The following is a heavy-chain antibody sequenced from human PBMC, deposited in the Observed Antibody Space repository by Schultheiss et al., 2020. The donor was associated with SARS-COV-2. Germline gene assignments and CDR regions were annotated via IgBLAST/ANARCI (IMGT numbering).Heavy chain of an antibody. V-gene: IGHV3-33*01. CDR1: GFTFSSYG. CDR2: IWYDGSNK. Sequence: GSLRLSCAASGFTFSSYGMHWVRQAPGKGLEWVAVIWYDGSNKYYADSVKGRFTISRDNSKNTLYLQMNSLRAEDTAVYYCARDAPDYANPHERVVPAAIPGFDYWGQGTLVTVSS. D-gene: IGHD2-2*02. CDR3: ARDAPDYANPHERVVPAAIPGFDY. J-gene: IGHJ4*02.